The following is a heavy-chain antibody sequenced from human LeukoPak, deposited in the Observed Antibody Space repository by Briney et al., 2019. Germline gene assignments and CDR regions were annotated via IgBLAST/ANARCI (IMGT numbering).Heavy chain of an antibody. CDR1: GGSISSGGYY. D-gene: IGHD3-3*01. CDR2: IYYSGST. V-gene: IGHV4-31*03. CDR3: ARTFITIFGVVIIEYWFDP. J-gene: IGHJ5*02. Sequence: PSETLSLTCTASGGSISSGGYYWSWIRQHPGKGLEWIGYIYYSGSTYYNPSPKSRVTISVDTSKNQFSLKLSSVTAADTAVYCCARTFITIFGVVIIEYWFDPWGQGTLVTVSS.